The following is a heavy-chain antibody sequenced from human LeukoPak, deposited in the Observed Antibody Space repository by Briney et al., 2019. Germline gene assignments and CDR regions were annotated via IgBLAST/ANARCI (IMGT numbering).Heavy chain of an antibody. CDR3: AKDTIYCSSTSCYTNYYYGMDV. Sequence: GGSLRLSCAASGFTFSGYAMSWVRQAPGKGLEWVSAISGSGGSTYYADSVKGRFTISRDNSKNTLYLQMNSLRAEDTAVYYCAKDTIYCSSTSCYTNYYYGMDVWGQGTTVTVSS. CDR1: GFTFSGYA. CDR2: ISGSGGST. D-gene: IGHD2-2*02. J-gene: IGHJ6*02. V-gene: IGHV3-23*01.